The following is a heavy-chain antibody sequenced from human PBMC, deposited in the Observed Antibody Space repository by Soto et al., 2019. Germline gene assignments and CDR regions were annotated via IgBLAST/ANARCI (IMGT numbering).Heavy chain of an antibody. J-gene: IGHJ1*01. CDR1: GYTFTSYG. CDR2: ISAYNGNT. D-gene: IGHD2-21*02. Sequence: QVQLVQSGAEVKKPGASVKVSCKASGYTFTSYGISWVRQAPGQGLEWMGWISAYNGNTNYAQKLQGRVTMTTDTSTSTAYMELRSLRSDDTAVYYCARGSYCGGDCYSASGRPEYFQHWGQGTLVTVSS. V-gene: IGHV1-18*01. CDR3: ARGSYCGGDCYSASGRPEYFQH.